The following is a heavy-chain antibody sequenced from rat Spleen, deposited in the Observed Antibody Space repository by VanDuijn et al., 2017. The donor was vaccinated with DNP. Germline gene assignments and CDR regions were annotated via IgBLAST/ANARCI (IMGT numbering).Heavy chain of an antibody. V-gene: IGHV3-3*01. J-gene: IGHJ4*01. Sequence: VRLQESGPGLVKPSQSLSLTCSVTDYSITSSYRWNWIRKFPGNKLEWMGYINGAGSTNYNPSLKSRISITRDTSKNQFFLQVNSVTAEDAATYYCARLRLEWEVRAMDAWGQGTSVTVSS. CDR1: DYSITSSYR. CDR3: ARLRLEWEVRAMDA. D-gene: IGHD1-1*01. CDR2: INGAGST.